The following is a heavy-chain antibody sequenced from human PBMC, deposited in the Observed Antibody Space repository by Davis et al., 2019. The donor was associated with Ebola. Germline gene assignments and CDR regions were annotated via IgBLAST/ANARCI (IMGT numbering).Heavy chain of an antibody. CDR3: VKTRSNWWNDALEI. Sequence: GESLKISCAASGFTFRSYGMHWVRQAPGKGLEWVAVIWCDGTNKHYADSVKGRFTISRDNSKNTLYLQMNSLRAEDTAVYYCVKTRSNWWNDALEIWGRGTMVIVSS. CDR1: GFTFRSYG. V-gene: IGHV3-30*02. D-gene: IGHD2-8*02. J-gene: IGHJ3*02. CDR2: IWCDGTNK.